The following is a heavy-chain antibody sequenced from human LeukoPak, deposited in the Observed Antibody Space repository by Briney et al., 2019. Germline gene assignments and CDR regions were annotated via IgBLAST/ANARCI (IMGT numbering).Heavy chain of an antibody. D-gene: IGHD3-22*01. Sequence: GGSLRLPCAASGFTFSSYGMHWVRQAPGKGLEWVAFIRYDGSNKYYADSVKGRFTISRDNSKNTLYLQMNSLRAEDTAVYYCAKGTVYYYDSRGPPDYWGQGTLVTVSS. CDR1: GFTFSSYG. CDR2: IRYDGSNK. J-gene: IGHJ4*02. CDR3: AKGTVYYYDSRGPPDY. V-gene: IGHV3-30*02.